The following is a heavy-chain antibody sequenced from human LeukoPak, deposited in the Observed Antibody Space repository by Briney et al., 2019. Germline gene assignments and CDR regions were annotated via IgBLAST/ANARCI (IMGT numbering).Heavy chain of an antibody. J-gene: IGHJ4*02. Sequence: KPSETLSLTCTVSGGSISSYYWSWIRQPPGKGLEWIGYIYYSDTNYNPSLNSRVTISLDTSKNQFSLKVNSVTAADTAVYYCARGDTGYSSSSYWGQGTLVTVSS. V-gene: IGHV4-59*01. D-gene: IGHD6-13*01. CDR3: ARGDTGYSSSSY. CDR2: IYYSDT. CDR1: GGSISSYY.